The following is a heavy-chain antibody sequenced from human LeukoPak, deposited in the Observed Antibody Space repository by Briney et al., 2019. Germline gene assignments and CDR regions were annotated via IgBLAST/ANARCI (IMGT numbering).Heavy chain of an antibody. Sequence: GGSLRLSCAASGFNVSDNYMSWVRQAPGKGLEWVSVVYSSGSTDYADSVKGRFTISRDNSKNTVHLQMNSLRAEDTAVYYCAYSIPAAGTGTLDVWGQGTGVTVSS. CDR2: VYSSGST. CDR3: AYSIPAAGTGTLDV. J-gene: IGHJ3*01. CDR1: GFNVSDNY. V-gene: IGHV3-53*01. D-gene: IGHD6-13*01.